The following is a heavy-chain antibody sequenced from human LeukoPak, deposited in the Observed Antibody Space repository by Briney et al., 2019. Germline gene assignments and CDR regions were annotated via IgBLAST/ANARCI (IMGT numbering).Heavy chain of an antibody. CDR3: TGGTFYRLLDY. Sequence: ASVKVSCKVSGYSLTELSMHWVRQAPGKGLEWMGGFDPGNGETIFTKNFQGRVTMTDDTSTDTAYMELCSLRSEDTAVYYCTGGTFYRLLDYWGQGTLVTVSS. CDR2: FDPGNGET. V-gene: IGHV1-24*01. D-gene: IGHD2/OR15-2a*01. J-gene: IGHJ4*02. CDR1: GYSLTELS.